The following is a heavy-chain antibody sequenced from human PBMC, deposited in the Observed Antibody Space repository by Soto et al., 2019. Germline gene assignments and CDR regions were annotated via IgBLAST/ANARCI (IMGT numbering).Heavy chain of an antibody. CDR2: INAGNGNT. J-gene: IGHJ4*02. V-gene: IGHV1-3*01. CDR3: ARVRPFAAGGRAPGDY. D-gene: IGHD6-13*01. CDR1: GYTFTSYA. Sequence: ASVKVSCKASGYTFTSYAMHWVRQAPGQRLEWMGWINAGNGNTKYSQKFQGRVTITRDTSASTAYMELSSLRSEDTAVYYCARVRPFAAGGRAPGDYWGQGTLVTVSS.